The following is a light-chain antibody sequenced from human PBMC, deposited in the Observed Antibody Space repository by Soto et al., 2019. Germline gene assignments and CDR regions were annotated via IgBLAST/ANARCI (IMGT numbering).Light chain of an antibody. CDR1: SSKIGSNT. CDR2: SNN. V-gene: IGLV1-44*01. Sequence: QSVLTQPPSASGTPGQRVTISCSGSSSKIGSNTVNWYQQLPGTAPKLLIYSNNQRPSGVPDRFSGSKSGTSASLAISWLQSEDEADYYCAAWDDSLNGSYVFGTGTKVTVL. CDR3: AAWDDSLNGSYV. J-gene: IGLJ1*01.